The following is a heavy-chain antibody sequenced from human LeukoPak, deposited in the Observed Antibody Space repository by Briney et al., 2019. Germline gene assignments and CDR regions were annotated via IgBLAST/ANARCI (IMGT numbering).Heavy chain of an antibody. V-gene: IGHV1-2*02. Sequence: ASVKVSCKVSRYTLTELSIHWVRQAPGQGLEWMGYIFPKSGVTNYAQSFQGRVTMTRDTSINTAYMELTRLTSDDTAVYSCATIEGRSGTDWGQGTLVTVSS. D-gene: IGHD6-13*01. CDR2: IFPKSGVT. J-gene: IGHJ4*02. CDR3: ATIEGRSGTD. CDR1: RYTLTELS.